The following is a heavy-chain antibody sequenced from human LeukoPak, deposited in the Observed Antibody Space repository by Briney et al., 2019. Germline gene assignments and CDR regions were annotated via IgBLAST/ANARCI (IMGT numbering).Heavy chain of an antibody. CDR2: IIPIFGTA. D-gene: IGHD3-10*01. Sequence: GASVKVSCKASGGTFSSYAISWVRQAPGQGLEWMGGIIPIFGTANYAQNFQGRVTITADESTGTAYMELSSLRSEDTAVYYCARGGITMVRGVITPYYFDYWGQGTLVTVSS. J-gene: IGHJ4*02. CDR1: GGTFSSYA. V-gene: IGHV1-69*13. CDR3: ARGGITMVRGVITPYYFDY.